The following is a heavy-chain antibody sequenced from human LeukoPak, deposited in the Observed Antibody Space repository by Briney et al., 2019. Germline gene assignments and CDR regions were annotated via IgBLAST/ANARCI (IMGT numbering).Heavy chain of an antibody. CDR1: GFTVSSNY. Sequence: GSLILSCAASGFTVSSNYMSWVRQPPGKGLEWIGEIYHSGSTNYNPSLKSRVTISVDKSKNQFSLKLSSVTAADTAVYYCASSTMVRGVRYFDYWGQGTLVTVSS. CDR3: ASSTMVRGVRYFDY. J-gene: IGHJ4*02. V-gene: IGHV4-4*02. CDR2: IYHSGST. D-gene: IGHD3-10*01.